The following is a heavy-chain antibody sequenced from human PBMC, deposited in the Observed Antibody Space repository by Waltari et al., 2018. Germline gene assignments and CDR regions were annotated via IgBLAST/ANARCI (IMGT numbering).Heavy chain of an antibody. CDR2: IWYDGSNK. CDR3: VRGYYDDYGLSYFDY. CDR1: GFNFRDFG. Sequence: QVQLVESGGGVVQSGQSLRLSCAASGFNFRDFGMKWMRQAPGKGLEWVGIIWYDGSNKYHADSVKGRFTISRDNSKNMVYLQMNSLRVEDTAVYYCVRGYYDDYGLSYFDYWGRGALVTVTS. D-gene: IGHD3-3*01. J-gene: IGHJ4*02. V-gene: IGHV3-33*01.